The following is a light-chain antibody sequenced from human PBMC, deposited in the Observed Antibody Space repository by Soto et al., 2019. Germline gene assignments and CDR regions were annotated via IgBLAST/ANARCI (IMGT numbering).Light chain of an antibody. CDR1: QSVSSSE. J-gene: IGKJ2*01. CDR2: GAS. V-gene: IGKV3-20*01. Sequence: ENVLTQSPGTLSLSPGERATLSCRASQSVSSSELVWYQQKPGQALRLLIYGASIRATGIPDRFSGSGSGTDFTLTINRLEPEDFAVYYCQQYGSSPPVYTFGQGTKLEIK. CDR3: QQYGSSPPVYT.